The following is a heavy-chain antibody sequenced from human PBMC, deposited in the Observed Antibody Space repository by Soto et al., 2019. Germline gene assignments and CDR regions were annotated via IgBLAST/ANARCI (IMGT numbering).Heavy chain of an antibody. V-gene: IGHV3-23*01. D-gene: IGHD3-10*01. CDR2: ISGSGDRT. Sequence: EVQLLESGGGLVQPGGSLRISCTASGFTFDHYAMAWVRQAPGKGLELVAGISGSGDRTNYVDSVKGRFTSSRDNSKNRLYLQMKSLRADDTALYYCAKDYGVRGIMTNLFDSWGQGTLVAVSS. J-gene: IGHJ5*01. CDR1: GFTFDHYA. CDR3: AKDYGVRGIMTNLFDS.